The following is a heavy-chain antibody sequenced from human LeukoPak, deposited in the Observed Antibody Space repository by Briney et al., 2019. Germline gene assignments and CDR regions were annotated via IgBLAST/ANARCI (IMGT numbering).Heavy chain of an antibody. V-gene: IGHV3-11*01. CDR3: ARGLYSSGWYDPWYFDY. CDR2: ISSSGSTI. Sequence: LTCTVSGGSISSGGYYWSWIRQAPGKGLEWVSYISSSGSTIYYADSVKGRFTISRDNAKNSLYLQMNSLRAEDTAVYYCARGLYSSGWYDPWYFDYWGQGTLVTVSS. D-gene: IGHD6-19*01. CDR1: GGSISSGGYY. J-gene: IGHJ4*02.